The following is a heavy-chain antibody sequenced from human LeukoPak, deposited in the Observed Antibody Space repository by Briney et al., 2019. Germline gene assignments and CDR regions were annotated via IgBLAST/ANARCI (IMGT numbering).Heavy chain of an antibody. CDR2: ISGSGGST. Sequence: GGSLRLSCAASGFTFSSYAMSWVRQAPGKGLEWVSAISGSGGSTYYADSVKGRFTISRDNSKNTLYLQMNSLRAEDTAVYYCAKGRDIVVVVAAHFDYWGQRTLVTVSS. V-gene: IGHV3-23*01. CDR1: GFTFSSYA. D-gene: IGHD2-15*01. CDR3: AKGRDIVVVVAAHFDY. J-gene: IGHJ4*02.